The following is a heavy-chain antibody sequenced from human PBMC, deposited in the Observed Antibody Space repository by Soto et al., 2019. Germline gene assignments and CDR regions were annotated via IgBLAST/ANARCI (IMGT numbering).Heavy chain of an antibody. D-gene: IGHD3-10*01. J-gene: IGHJ6*02. V-gene: IGHV1-58*01. Sequence: SVKVSCKASGFTFTSSAVQWVRQARGQRLEWIGWIVVGSGNTNYAQKFQERVTITRDMSTSTAYMELSSLRSEDTAVYYCAADPLLWFGELWVDYYYYGMDVWGQGTTVTVSS. CDR1: GFTFTSSA. CDR2: IVVGSGNT. CDR3: AADPLLWFGELWVDYYYYGMDV.